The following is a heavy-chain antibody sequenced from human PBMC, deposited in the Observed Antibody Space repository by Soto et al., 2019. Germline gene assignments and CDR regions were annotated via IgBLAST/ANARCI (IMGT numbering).Heavy chain of an antibody. Sequence: SPTLSLTCAIAGDSVSSNSAAWNWIRQSPSRGLEWLGRTYYRSKWYNDYAKSVKSRISIIPDTSKNQFSLQLNSMTPEDTALYYRARLLAGVEFGMDGWGQGTTVTVSS. D-gene: IGHD2-15*01. V-gene: IGHV6-1*01. CDR1: GDSVSSNSAA. CDR2: TYYRSKWYN. CDR3: ARLLAGVEFGMDG. J-gene: IGHJ6*02.